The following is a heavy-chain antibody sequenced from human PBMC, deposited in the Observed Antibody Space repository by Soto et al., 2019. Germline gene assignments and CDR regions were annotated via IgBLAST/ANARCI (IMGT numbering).Heavy chain of an antibody. CDR2: NNNSGST. CDR1: GGPFSGYY. CDR3: ERGRQVHYGEYLWNKSSRAYGMDV. D-gene: IGHD4-17*01. V-gene: IGHV4-34*01. Sequence: SETLSLTCAVYGGPFSGYYWSWIRQTPGKGLEWLGANNNSGSTNYNPSLRSRLTISVDTSKNLFSLKLSSVTAADTAVYYCERGRQVHYGEYLWNKSSRAYGMDVWGQGPTVTAS. J-gene: IGHJ6*02.